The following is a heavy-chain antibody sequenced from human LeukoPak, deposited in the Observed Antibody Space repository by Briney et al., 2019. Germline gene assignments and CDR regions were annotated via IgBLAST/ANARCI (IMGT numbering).Heavy chain of an antibody. CDR2: ISWNSGSI. J-gene: IGHJ4*02. CDR1: GFTFDDYA. CDR3: AKERYRSTSCHD. Sequence: GRSLRLSCAASGFTFDDYAMHWVRQAPGKGLEWVSGISWNSGSIGYADSVKGRFTISRDNAKNSLYLQMNSLRAEDTAVYYCAKERYRSTSCHDWGQGTLVTVSS. D-gene: IGHD2-2*01. V-gene: IGHV3-9*01.